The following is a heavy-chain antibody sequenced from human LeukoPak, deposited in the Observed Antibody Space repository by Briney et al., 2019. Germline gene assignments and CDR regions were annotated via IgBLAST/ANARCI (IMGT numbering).Heavy chain of an antibody. CDR2: ISGSGGST. CDR3: ARDRSPFYGDYMYWYFDL. V-gene: IGHV3-23*01. CDR1: GFTFSSYA. Sequence: GGSLRLSCAASGFTFSSYAMSWVRQAPGKGLEWVSAISGSGGSTYYADSVKGRFTISRDNAKNSLYLQMNSLRAEDTAVYYCARDRSPFYGDYMYWYFDLWGRGTLVTVSS. J-gene: IGHJ2*01. D-gene: IGHD4-17*01.